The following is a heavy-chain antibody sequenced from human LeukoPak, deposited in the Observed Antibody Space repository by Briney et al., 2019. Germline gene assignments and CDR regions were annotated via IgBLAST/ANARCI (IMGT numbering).Heavy chain of an antibody. CDR1: GGSIGSYY. CDR3: ARGCTSSSCSTGYYYMDV. V-gene: IGHV4-59*01. Sequence: PSETLSLTCTVSGGSIGSYYWSWIRQPPGKGLEWIGYIYYSGSTNYNPSLKSRVTISVDTSKNHFSLKLSSVTAADTAVYYCARGCTSSSCSTGYYYMDVWGKGTTVTVSS. J-gene: IGHJ6*03. D-gene: IGHD2-2*01. CDR2: IYYSGST.